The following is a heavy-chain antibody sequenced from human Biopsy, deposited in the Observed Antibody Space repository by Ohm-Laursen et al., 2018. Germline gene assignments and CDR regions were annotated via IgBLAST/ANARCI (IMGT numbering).Heavy chain of an antibody. D-gene: IGHD3-16*01. Sequence: SLRLSCAASGFTFSDHNTHWVRQAPGKGLEWVAFIWSSATYKAYADSVKGRFTVSRVNSKNTVYLQMNSLSADGTAIYSCVKDGGQTAPYSFDVWGQGTMVTVSS. CDR1: GFTFSDHN. V-gene: IGHV3-33*06. CDR2: IWSSATYK. CDR3: VKDGGQTAPYSFDV. J-gene: IGHJ3*01.